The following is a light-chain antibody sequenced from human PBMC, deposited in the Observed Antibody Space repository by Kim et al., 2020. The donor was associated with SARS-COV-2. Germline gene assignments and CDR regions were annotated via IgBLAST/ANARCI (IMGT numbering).Light chain of an antibody. Sequence: EIEMTQSPATLSVFPGERVTLFCRASETLSSHLAWYQQKPGQAPRLLIYGASIRATGTPDRFTGSESGTEFTLTINVFQSEDFAVYFCQQYYNLWTFGPGTKVDIK. CDR3: QQYYNLWT. CDR1: ETLSSH. J-gene: IGKJ1*01. CDR2: GAS. V-gene: IGKV3D-15*03.